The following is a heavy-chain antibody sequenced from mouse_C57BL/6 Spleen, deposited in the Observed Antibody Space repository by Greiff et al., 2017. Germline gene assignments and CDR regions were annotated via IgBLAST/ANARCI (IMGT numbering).Heavy chain of an antibody. CDR2: INPTTGGT. CDR1: GYSFTGYY. V-gene: IGHV1-42*01. CDR3: AVYSNSFDY. Sequence: VQLQQPGPELVKPGASVKISCKASGYSFTGYYMHWVKQSPEKSLEWIGEINPTTGGTTYNQKFKAKATLTVDKSSSTAYMQLKSLTSEDSAVYSCAVYSNSFDYWGQGTTVTVSS. D-gene: IGHD2-5*01. J-gene: IGHJ2*01.